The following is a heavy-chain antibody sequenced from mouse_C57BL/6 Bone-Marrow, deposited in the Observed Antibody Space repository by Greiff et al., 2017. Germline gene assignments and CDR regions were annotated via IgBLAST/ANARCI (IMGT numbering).Heavy chain of an antibody. D-gene: IGHD1-1*01. V-gene: IGHV1-81*01. J-gene: IGHJ1*03. CDR3: ARGLYDGSNYWYFDG. Sequence: VQLQQSGAELARPGASVKLSCKASGYTFTSYGISWVKQRTGQGLEWIGEIYPRSGNTYYNEKFKGKATLTADKSSSTAYMELRSLTSEDSAVYFCARGLYDGSNYWYFDGWGTGTTVTVSS. CDR1: GYTFTSYG. CDR2: IYPRSGNT.